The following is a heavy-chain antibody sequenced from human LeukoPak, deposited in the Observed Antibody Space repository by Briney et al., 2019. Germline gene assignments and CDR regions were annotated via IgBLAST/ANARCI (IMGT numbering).Heavy chain of an antibody. CDR3: AREGLVPAAIPLFDY. J-gene: IGHJ4*02. Sequence: GASVKVSCKASGYTFTGYYMHWVRQAPGQGLEWMGWINPNSGGTNYAQKFQGRVTMTRDTSISTAYMELSRLRSDDTAVYYCAREGLVPAAIPLFDYWGQGTLVTVSS. CDR2: INPNSGGT. CDR1: GYTFTGYY. V-gene: IGHV1-2*02. D-gene: IGHD2-2*02.